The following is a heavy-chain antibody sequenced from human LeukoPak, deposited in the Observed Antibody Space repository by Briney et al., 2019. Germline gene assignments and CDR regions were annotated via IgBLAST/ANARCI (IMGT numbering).Heavy chain of an antibody. D-gene: IGHD3-22*01. CDR2: INPNSGGT. CDR1: GYTFTGYY. V-gene: IGHV1-2*06. CDR3: ATYYYDSRGYYSAQGEDY. Sequence: ASVKVSCKASGYTFTGYYMHWVRQAPGQGLEWMGRINPNSGGTNYAQKFQGRVTMTTDTSISTAYMELSRLRSDDTAVYYCATYYYDSRGYYSAQGEDYWGQGTLVTVSS. J-gene: IGHJ4*02.